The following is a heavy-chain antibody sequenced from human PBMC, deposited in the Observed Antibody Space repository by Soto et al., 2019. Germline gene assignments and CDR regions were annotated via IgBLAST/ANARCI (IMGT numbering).Heavy chain of an antibody. CDR1: GYRFSSSW. J-gene: IGHJ6*02. CDR2: VYPGDSET. D-gene: IGHD2-2*02. Sequence: GESLNISCQASGYRFSSSWIAWVRHSPGKGLEWMGIVYPGDSETRYSPSFRGQVTLSADTSTSTAFLQWNRLKASDTAMYYCARHFLRSPESLVPAAISRGAYYDGMDVWGQGTTVTVSS. V-gene: IGHV5-51*01. CDR3: ARHFLRSPESLVPAAISRGAYYDGMDV.